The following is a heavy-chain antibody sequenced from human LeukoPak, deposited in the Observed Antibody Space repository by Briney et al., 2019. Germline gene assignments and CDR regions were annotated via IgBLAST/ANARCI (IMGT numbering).Heavy chain of an antibody. J-gene: IGHJ4*02. V-gene: IGHV1-69*01. CDR1: GGTFSSYA. Sequence: GASVKVSCKASGGTFSSYAISWVRQAPGQGLEWMGGIIPIFGTANYAQKFQGRVTITADESTSTAYMELSSLRSEDTAAYYCARNPLPSAGIAAAGDEYYFDYWGQGTLVTVSS. D-gene: IGHD6-13*01. CDR2: IIPIFGTA. CDR3: ARNPLPSAGIAAAGDEYYFDY.